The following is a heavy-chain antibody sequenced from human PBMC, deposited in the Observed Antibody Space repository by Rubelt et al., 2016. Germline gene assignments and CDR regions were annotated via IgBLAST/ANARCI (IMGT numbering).Heavy chain of an antibody. CDR3: ASMYSSSWYRGWFDP. CDR1: GYTFTSYG. Sequence: QVQLVQSGAEVKKPGASVKVSCKASGYTFTSYGISWVRQAPGQGLEWMGWISASNGNTNFAQKLQGRVTMPQEPSTRQGYLELRGRGSDDTAVYYCASMYSSSWYRGWFDPWGQGTLVTVSS. D-gene: IGHD6-13*01. CDR2: ISASNGNT. V-gene: IGHV1-18*01. J-gene: IGHJ5*02.